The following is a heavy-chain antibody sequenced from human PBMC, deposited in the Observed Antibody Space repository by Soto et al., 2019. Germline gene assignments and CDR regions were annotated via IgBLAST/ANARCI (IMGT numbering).Heavy chain of an antibody. CDR1: GYTITSYG. V-gene: IGHV1-69*05. CDR3: ARVEYDILTEPLPYYYYYGMDV. CDR2: ISPIFGTA. Sequence: ASVKVSCQGSGYTITSYGVSWVRQATGQGLEWMGGISPIFGTANYAQKLQGRVTITTDESTSTAYMELSSLRSEDTAVYYCARVEYDILTEPLPYYYYYGMDVWGQGTTVTVSS. J-gene: IGHJ6*02. D-gene: IGHD3-9*01.